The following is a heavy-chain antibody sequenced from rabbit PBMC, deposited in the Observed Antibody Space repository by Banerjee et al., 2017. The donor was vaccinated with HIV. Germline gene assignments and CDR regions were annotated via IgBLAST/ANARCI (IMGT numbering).Heavy chain of an antibody. CDR1: GFTFSSYW. J-gene: IGHJ4*01. D-gene: IGHD2-1*01. CDR3: ARGDYGDAMGNL. CDR2: IYTGSSGST. V-gene: IGHV1S45*01. Sequence: QEQLVESGGGLVQPEGSLTLTCTASGFTFSSYWICWVRQAPGKGLQWIACIYTGSSGSTYYASWAKGRFTISKTSSTTVTLQITSLTAADTATHFCARGDYGDAMGNLWGQGTLVTVS.